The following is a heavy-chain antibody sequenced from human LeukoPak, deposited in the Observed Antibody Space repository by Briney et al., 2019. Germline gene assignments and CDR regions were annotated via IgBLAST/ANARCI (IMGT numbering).Heavy chain of an antibody. Sequence: SETLSLTCAVYGGSFSGYYWSWIRQPPGKGLEWIGEINHSGSTNYNPSLKSRVTISVDTSKNQFSLKLSSVTAADTAVYYCARVWRYDSSGYLFDYWGQGTLVTVSS. CDR3: ARVWRYDSSGYLFDY. CDR2: INHSGST. J-gene: IGHJ4*02. V-gene: IGHV4-34*01. D-gene: IGHD3-22*01. CDR1: GGSFSGYY.